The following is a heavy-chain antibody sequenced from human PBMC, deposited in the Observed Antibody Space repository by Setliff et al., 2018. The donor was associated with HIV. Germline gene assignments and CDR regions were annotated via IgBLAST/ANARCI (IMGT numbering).Heavy chain of an antibody. Sequence: PGGSLRLSCATSGSAFSDYDFHWVRQATGEGLEWVSAIGTGGDTYYADSVKGRFTISRENAKNSLYLQMNNVRAGDTAVYYCTRELNGHTSSHYYFGLDVWGQGTTVTVSS. V-gene: IGHV3-13*01. CDR3: TRELNGHTSSHYYFGLDV. CDR1: GSAFSDYD. CDR2: IGTGGDT. D-gene: IGHD6-6*01. J-gene: IGHJ6*02.